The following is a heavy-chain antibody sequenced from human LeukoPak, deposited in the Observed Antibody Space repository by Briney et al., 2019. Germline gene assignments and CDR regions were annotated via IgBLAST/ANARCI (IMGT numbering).Heavy chain of an antibody. CDR2: INWNGGTA. D-gene: IGHD3-22*01. Sequence: GGSLRLSCAASGFTFNDYGLSWVRQAPGKGLEWVSGINWNGGTAGYADSVKGRFTITRDNAKNSLYLQMNSLRAEDTALYYCARSITMMNLWGQETLVTVSS. J-gene: IGHJ4*02. V-gene: IGHV3-20*04. CDR1: GFTFNDYG. CDR3: ARSITMMNL.